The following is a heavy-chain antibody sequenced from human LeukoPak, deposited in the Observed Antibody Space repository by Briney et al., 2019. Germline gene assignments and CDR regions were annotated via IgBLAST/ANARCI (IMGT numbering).Heavy chain of an antibody. CDR3: ARAPSIAARFDP. D-gene: IGHD6-6*01. CDR2: ISAYNGNT. V-gene: IGHV1-18*01. J-gene: IGHJ5*02. CDR1: GYTFTSYG. Sequence: ASVKVSCRASGYTFTSYGISWVRQAPGQGLEWMGWISAYNGNTNYAQKLQGRVTITTDTSTSTTYMELRSLRSDDTAVYYCARAPSIAARFDPWGQGTLVTVSS.